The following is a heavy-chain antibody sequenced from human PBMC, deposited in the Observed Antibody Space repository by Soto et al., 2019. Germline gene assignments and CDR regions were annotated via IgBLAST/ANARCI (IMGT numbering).Heavy chain of an antibody. V-gene: IGHV1-69*06. J-gene: IGHJ4*02. CDR1: GGTFNNYV. CDR2: ILPIFATA. CDR3: AGRCDSTTCLGHFDY. D-gene: IGHD2-2*01. Sequence: QVQLVQSVGEVKKPGSSVKVSCKASGGTFNNYVVNWVRQAPGQGLEWMGGILPIFATANYAQKFQGRVTITADKSTSTAYMELTSLRSEDTAVYYCAGRCDSTTCLGHFDYWGQGTLVTVAS.